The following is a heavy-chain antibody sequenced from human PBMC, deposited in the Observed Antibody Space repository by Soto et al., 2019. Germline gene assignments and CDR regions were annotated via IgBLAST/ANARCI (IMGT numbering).Heavy chain of an antibody. CDR3: ERHILITILGYYYGMDV. V-gene: IGHV3-23*01. J-gene: IGHJ6*01. CDR1: GFTFSSYA. D-gene: IGHD3-9*01. Sequence: EVRLLESGGGLVQPGGPLRLSCAASGFTFSSYAMSWVRQAPGKGLEWVSTIIGSGGSANYADSVKGRFTISRDSSKNTLYLQMNSLRADDTAVYYCERHILITILGYYYGMDVWGQGTTVTVSS. CDR2: IIGSGGSA.